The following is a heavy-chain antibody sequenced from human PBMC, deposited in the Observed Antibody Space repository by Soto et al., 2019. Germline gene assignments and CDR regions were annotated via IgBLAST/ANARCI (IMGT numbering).Heavy chain of an antibody. CDR2: INAGNGNT. D-gene: IGHD1-26*01. CDR1: GYTFTSYA. V-gene: IGHV1-3*01. J-gene: IGHJ2*01. Sequence: QVQLVQSGAEVKKPGASVKVSCKASGYTFTSYAMHWVRQAPGQRREWMGWINAGNGNTKYSQKFQGRVTINRDTSASTAYMELSSLRSEDTAVYFCARGGSLYWYFDLWGRGTLVTVSS. CDR3: ARGGSLYWYFDL.